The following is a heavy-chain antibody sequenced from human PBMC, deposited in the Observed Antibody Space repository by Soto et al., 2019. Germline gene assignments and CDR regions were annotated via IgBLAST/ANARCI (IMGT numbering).Heavy chain of an antibody. CDR3: ARQTRTGITGNKSGAFDI. D-gene: IGHD1-20*01. CDR2: INPNSGGT. J-gene: IGHJ3*02. Sequence: GGSVKVSCKACGYPFTGDYMHLVRQAPGQGLEWMGWINPNSGGTNYAQKFQGRVTMTRDTSISTAYMELSRLRSDDTAVYCCARQTRTGITGNKSGAFDIWGQGAMVTVSS. V-gene: IGHV1-2*02. CDR1: GYPFTGDY.